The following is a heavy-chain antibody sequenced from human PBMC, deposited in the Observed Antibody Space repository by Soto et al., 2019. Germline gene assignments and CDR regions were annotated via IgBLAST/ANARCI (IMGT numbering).Heavy chain of an antibody. CDR2: IYHSGST. D-gene: IGHD2-15*01. CDR1: GGSISSGGYS. V-gene: IGHV4-30-2*01. CDR3: ARVGGGHPYNWFDP. Sequence: SETLSLTCAVSGGSISSGGYSWSWIRQPPGKGLEWIGYIYHSGSTYYNPSLKSRVTISVDRSKNQFSLKLSSVTAADTAVYYCARVGGGHPYNWFDPWGQGTLVTVSS. J-gene: IGHJ5*02.